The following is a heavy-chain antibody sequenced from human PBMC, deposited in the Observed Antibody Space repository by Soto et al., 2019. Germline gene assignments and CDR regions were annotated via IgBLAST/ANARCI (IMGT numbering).Heavy chain of an antibody. V-gene: IGHV1-18*01. CDR1: GYTFTNYG. D-gene: IGHD6-6*01. Sequence: QVQLVQSGAEVKKPGASVKVSCKASGYTFTNYGINWVRQAPEQWLEWLGWVSAYNGERRYAQRVQARVIMTTDTSTTTAYMELRSLRSDDTAVYYCSRGTSIPASGDYWGQGTLVTVSS. CDR2: VSAYNGER. CDR3: SRGTSIPASGDY. J-gene: IGHJ4*01.